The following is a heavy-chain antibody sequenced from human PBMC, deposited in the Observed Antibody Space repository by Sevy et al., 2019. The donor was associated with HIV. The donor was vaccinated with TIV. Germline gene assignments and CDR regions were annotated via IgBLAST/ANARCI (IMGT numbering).Heavy chain of an antibody. CDR1: GDSIDSYGSY. V-gene: IGHV4-39*01. Sequence: SETLSLTCSVSGDSIDSYGSYWGWIRQPPGKGLEWIGSIYYTGTTYYNPSLKSRATISVDTSKNEFSLRMTSVTTAYTAVYYCATKGVAVDAFDIRGQGTMVTVSS. D-gene: IGHD5-12*01. J-gene: IGHJ3*02. CDR3: ATKGVAVDAFDI. CDR2: IYYTGTT.